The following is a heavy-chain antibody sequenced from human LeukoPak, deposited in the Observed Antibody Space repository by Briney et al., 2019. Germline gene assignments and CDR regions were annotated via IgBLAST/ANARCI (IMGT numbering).Heavy chain of an antibody. J-gene: IGHJ3*02. CDR2: INTNGDSA. CDR3: ARDGDLDSTTGAFDI. D-gene: IGHD7-27*01. CDR1: GFKFSSYW. V-gene: IGHV3-74*01. Sequence: GGSLRLSCAVSGFKFSSYWMNWVRQVPGKGLMWVAHINTNGDSANYADSVKGRFTISRDNAKSTLSLQMNSLRAEDTAVHYCARDGDLDSTTGAFDIWGQGTMVTVSS.